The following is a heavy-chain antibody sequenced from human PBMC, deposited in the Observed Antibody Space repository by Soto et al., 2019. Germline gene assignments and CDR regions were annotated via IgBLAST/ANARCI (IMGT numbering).Heavy chain of an antibody. CDR2: ISGSGGST. J-gene: IGHJ4*02. CDR3: AKDYSSGWYYFDY. D-gene: IGHD6-19*01. Sequence: GGSLRLSCAASGFTFSSYAMSWVRQAPGKGLEWVSAISGSGGSTYYAGSVKGRFTISRDNSKNTLYLQMNSLRAEDTAVYYCAKDYSSGWYYFDYWGKGTLVTVAS. CDR1: GFTFSSYA. V-gene: IGHV3-23*01.